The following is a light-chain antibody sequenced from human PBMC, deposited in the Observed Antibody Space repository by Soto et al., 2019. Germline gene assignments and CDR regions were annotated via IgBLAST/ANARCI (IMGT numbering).Light chain of an antibody. Sequence: QSALTQPPSASGSPGQSVTISCTGTSSDVVGYNYVSWYQQHPGKAPKFMIFEVSRRPSGVPDRFSGSKSGNTASLTVSGLQADDEADYYCSSYAGSNNPVVFGGGTKLTVL. CDR3: SSYAGSNNPVV. CDR2: EVS. CDR1: SSDVVGYNY. V-gene: IGLV2-8*01. J-gene: IGLJ2*01.